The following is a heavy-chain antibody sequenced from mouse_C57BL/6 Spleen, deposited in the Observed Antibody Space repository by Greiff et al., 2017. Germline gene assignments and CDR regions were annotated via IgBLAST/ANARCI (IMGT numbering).Heavy chain of an antibody. CDR1: GYTFTDHT. J-gene: IGHJ2*01. Sequence: VHLVESDAELVKPGASVKISCKVSGYTFTDHTIHWMKQRPEQGLEWIGYIYPRDGSTKYNEKFKGKSTLTADKSSSTAYMQLNSLTSEDSAVYFCARDDGYYYYFDYWGQGTTLTVSS. CDR2: IYPRDGST. CDR3: ARDDGYYYYFDY. V-gene: IGHV1-78*01. D-gene: IGHD2-3*01.